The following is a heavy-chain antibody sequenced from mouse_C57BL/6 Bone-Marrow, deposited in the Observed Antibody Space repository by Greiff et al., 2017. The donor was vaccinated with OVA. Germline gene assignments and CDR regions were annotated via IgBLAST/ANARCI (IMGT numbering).Heavy chain of an antibody. Sequence: EVQLQESGPGLVKPSQSLSLTCSVTGYSITSGYYWNWIRQFPGNKLEWMGYISYDGSNNYNPSLKNRISITRDTSKNQFFLKLNSVTTEDTATYYCARRGQLRLRYAMDYWGQGTSVTVSS. CDR3: ARRGQLRLRYAMDY. CDR2: ISYDGSN. J-gene: IGHJ4*01. D-gene: IGHD3-2*02. V-gene: IGHV3-6*01. CDR1: GYSITSGYY.